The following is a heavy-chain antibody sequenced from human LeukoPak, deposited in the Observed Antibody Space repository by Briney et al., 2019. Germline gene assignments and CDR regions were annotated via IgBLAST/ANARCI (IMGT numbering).Heavy chain of an antibody. CDR3: ARDRRQAPAAIDY. V-gene: IGHV4-39*07. J-gene: IGHJ4*02. Sequence: SETLSLTCTVSGGSISSSSYYWGWIRQPPGKGLEWIGSIYYSGSTYYNPSLKSRVTVSVDTSKNQFSLQLASVTAADTAVYFCARDRRQAPAAIDYWGQGALVTVSS. CDR2: IYYSGST. CDR1: GGSISSSSYY. D-gene: IGHD2-2*01.